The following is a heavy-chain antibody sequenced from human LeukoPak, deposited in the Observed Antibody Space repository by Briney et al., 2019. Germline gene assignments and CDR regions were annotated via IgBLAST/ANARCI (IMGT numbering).Heavy chain of an antibody. V-gene: IGHV1-69*13. J-gene: IGHJ6*02. D-gene: IGHD2-2*01. Sequence: GASVKVSCKASGYTFTGYYIHWVRQAPGQGLEWMGRINPIFGTANYAQKFQGRVTITADESTSTAYMELSSLRSEDTAVYYCASTGYCSSTSCRYGMDVWGQGTTVTVSS. CDR2: INPIFGTA. CDR1: GYTFTGYY. CDR3: ASTGYCSSTSCRYGMDV.